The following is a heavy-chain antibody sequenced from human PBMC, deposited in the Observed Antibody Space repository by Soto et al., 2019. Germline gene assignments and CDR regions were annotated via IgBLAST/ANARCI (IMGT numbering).Heavy chain of an antibody. D-gene: IGHD2-2*01. Sequence: EXLKICCKGSGHXFTSYWLSWVRHMPGKGLELIGRIDPSDSYTNYSPSFQGHVTISADKSISTAYLQWSSLKASDTAMYYCARSRGYCSSTSCYGPSYYGMDVWGQGTTVTVSS. V-gene: IGHV5-10-1*01. CDR2: IDPSDSYT. CDR1: GHXFTSYW. J-gene: IGHJ6*02. CDR3: ARSRGYCSSTSCYGPSYYGMDV.